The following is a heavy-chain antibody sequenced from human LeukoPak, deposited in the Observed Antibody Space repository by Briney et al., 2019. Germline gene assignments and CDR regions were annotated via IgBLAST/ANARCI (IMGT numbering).Heavy chain of an antibody. CDR2: IYASGST. D-gene: IGHD2/OR15-2a*01. CDR3: AGFRNIKVAFEI. CDR1: GGSISSYY. V-gene: IGHV4-4*07. Sequence: SETLSLTCTVSGGSISSYYWSWIRQPAGKGLEWIGRIYASGSTDYNPSLKSRVTMSVDTSKNHFSLKLNSVTGADTAGDYCAGFRNIKVAFEIGGKGQWSPSLQ. J-gene: IGHJ3*02.